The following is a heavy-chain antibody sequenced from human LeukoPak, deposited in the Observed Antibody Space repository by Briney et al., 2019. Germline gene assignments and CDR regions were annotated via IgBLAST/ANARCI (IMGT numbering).Heavy chain of an antibody. D-gene: IGHD3-10*01. J-gene: IGHJ5*02. Sequence: ALVKVSCKASGYTFTSYGISWVRQAPGQGLEWMGWISAYNGNTNYAQKLQGRVTMTTDTSTSTAYMELRSLRSDDTAVYYCARNVRGVIKSWFDPWGQGTLVTVSS. CDR3: ARNVRGVIKSWFDP. CDR2: ISAYNGNT. V-gene: IGHV1-18*01. CDR1: GYTFTSYG.